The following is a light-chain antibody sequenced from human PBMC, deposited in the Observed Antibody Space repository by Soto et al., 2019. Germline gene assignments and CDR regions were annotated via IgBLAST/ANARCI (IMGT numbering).Light chain of an antibody. CDR2: EVS. CDR3: MQSTQLPPT. J-gene: IGKJ5*01. Sequence: DFVVTQTPISLSGAPGQPAFISGSLNTRLLHITGETFLFWYLQKPGQSPQLLIYEVSTRVSGVPDRFSGSGSGTDFTLEISRVETDDVGIYYCMQSTQLPPTFGQGTRLEI. CDR1: TRLLHITGETF. V-gene: IGKV2D-29*02.